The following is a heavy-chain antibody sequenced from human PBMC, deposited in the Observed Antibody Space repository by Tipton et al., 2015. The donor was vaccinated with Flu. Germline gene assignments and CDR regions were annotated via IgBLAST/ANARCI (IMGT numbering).Heavy chain of an antibody. CDR1: GFTFGDYA. V-gene: IGHV3-49*04. D-gene: IGHD3-22*01. Sequence: SLRLSCTASGFTFGDYAMSWVRQAPGKGLEWVCFIRSKVYGRTTEYAASVKGRFTISRDDSKSNAYLQMNSLKTEDTAVYYCTRGPDYYDSSGSFSYYYYGMDVWGQGTTVTVSS. CDR3: TRGPDYYDSSGSFSYYYYGMDV. CDR2: IRSKVYGRTT. J-gene: IGHJ6*02.